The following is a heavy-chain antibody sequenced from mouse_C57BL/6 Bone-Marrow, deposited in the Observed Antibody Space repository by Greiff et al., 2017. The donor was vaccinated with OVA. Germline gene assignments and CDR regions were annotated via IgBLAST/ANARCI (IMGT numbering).Heavy chain of an antibody. J-gene: IGHJ2*01. CDR2: INPSTGGT. V-gene: IGHV1-42*01. CDR1: GYSFTGYY. Sequence: VQLQQSGPELVKPGASVKISCKASGYSFTGYYMNWVKQSPEKSLEWIGEINPSTGGTTYNQKFKAKATLTVDKSSSTAYMQLKSLTSEDSAVDYCARAYYYGSSYGYWGQGTTLTVSS. CDR3: ARAYYYGSSYGY. D-gene: IGHD1-1*01.